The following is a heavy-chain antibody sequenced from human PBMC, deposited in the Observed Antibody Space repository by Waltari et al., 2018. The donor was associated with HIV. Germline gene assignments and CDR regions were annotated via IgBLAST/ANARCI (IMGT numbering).Heavy chain of an antibody. D-gene: IGHD3-3*01. J-gene: IGHJ4*02. CDR3: ARVSAEYFWSGYYNY. V-gene: IGHV1-8*01. CDR1: GYTFTSYD. Sequence: QVQLVQSGAEVKKPGASVKVSCKASGYTFTSYDIKRVRQATGQGLEWMGWMNPQSVNTGYAHKFRGRVTMTRNTTISTAYMELSSLRSEDTAVYYCARVSAEYFWSGYYNYWGQGTLVTVSS. CDR2: MNPQSVNT.